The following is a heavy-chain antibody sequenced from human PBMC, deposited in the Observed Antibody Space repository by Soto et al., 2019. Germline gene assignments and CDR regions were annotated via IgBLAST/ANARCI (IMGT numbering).Heavy chain of an antibody. J-gene: IGHJ5*02. V-gene: IGHV3-48*02. CDR3: ARDFEDAYYDILTGYYDNWFDP. Sequence: GGSLRLSCAASGFTFSSYSINWVRQAPGKGLEWVSYISSSSSTIYYADSVKGRFTISRDNAKNSLYLQMNSLRDEDTAVYYCARDFEDAYYDILTGYYDNWFDPWGQGTLVTVSS. CDR1: GFTFSSYS. D-gene: IGHD3-9*01. CDR2: ISSSSSTI.